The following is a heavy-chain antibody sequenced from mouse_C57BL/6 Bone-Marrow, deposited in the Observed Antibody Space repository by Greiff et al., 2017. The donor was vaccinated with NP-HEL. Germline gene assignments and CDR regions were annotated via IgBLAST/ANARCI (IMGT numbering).Heavy chain of an antibody. V-gene: IGHV5-12*01. CDR3: ARPAQYYGSSYYFDY. Sequence: EVKLMESGGGLVQPGGSLKLSCAASGFTFSDYYMYWVRQTPEKRLEWVAYISNGGGSTYYPDTVKGRFTISRDNAKNTLYLQMSRLKSEDTAMYYCARPAQYYGSSYYFDYWGQGTTLTVSS. CDR1: GFTFSDYY. J-gene: IGHJ2*01. CDR2: ISNGGGST. D-gene: IGHD1-1*01.